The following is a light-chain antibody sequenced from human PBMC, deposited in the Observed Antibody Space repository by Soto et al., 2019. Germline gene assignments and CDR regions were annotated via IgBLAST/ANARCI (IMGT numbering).Light chain of an antibody. Sequence: AIQMTLTPSSLSAYVGDRVTITCRASQGIRNDLGWYQQKPGKAPKLLIYAASSLQSGVPSRFSGSGSGTDFTLTISSLQPEDFATYYCQQYSNLITFGQGTRLEIK. V-gene: IGKV1-6*01. CDR2: AAS. J-gene: IGKJ5*01. CDR1: QGIRND. CDR3: QQYSNLIT.